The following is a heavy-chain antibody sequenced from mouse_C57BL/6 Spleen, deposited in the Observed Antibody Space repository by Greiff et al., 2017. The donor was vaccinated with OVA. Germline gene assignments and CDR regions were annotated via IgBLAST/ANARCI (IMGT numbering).Heavy chain of an antibody. CDR1: GYAFSSSW. J-gene: IGHJ2*01. CDR3: ARGIYGSSFYFDY. V-gene: IGHV1-82*01. CDR2: IYPGDGDT. D-gene: IGHD1-1*01. Sequence: VKLVESGPELVKPGASVKISCKASGYAFSSSWMNWVKQRPGKGLEWIGRIYPGDGDTNYNGKFKGKATLTADKSSSTAYMQLSSLTSEDAAVYFCARGIYGSSFYFDYWGQGTTLTVSS.